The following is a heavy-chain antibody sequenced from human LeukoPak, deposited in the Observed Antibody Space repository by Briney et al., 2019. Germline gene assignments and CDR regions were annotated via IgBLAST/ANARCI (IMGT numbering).Heavy chain of an antibody. V-gene: IGHV3-7*01. CDR1: GGSFSVYY. J-gene: IGHJ4*02. D-gene: IGHD3-10*01. CDR2: IKQDGSEK. CDR3: ARDADYYGSGSYYRGGFDY. Sequence: ETLSLTCAVYGGSFSVYYWSWIRQPPGKGLEWVANIKQDGSEKYYVDSVKGRFTISRDNSKNTLYLQMNSLRAEDTAVYYCARDADYYGSGSYYRGGFDYWGQGTLVTVSS.